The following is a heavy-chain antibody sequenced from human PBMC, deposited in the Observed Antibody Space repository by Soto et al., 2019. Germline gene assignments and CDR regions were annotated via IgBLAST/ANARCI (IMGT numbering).Heavy chain of an antibody. CDR3: ALVRHSSFDI. J-gene: IGHJ3*02. CDR2: TYYRSKWSN. CDR1: GDSLFTNGVA. Sequence: QVQLQQSGPGLVKPSQTLSLTCAISGDSLFTNGVAWNWIRLSPSRGLEWLGRTYYRSKWSNDYAISLKSRIAINPDTSKNQFALQLTSVTPEDTAVYFCALVRHSSFDIWGQGKMVTVSS. D-gene: IGHD6-13*01. V-gene: IGHV6-1*01.